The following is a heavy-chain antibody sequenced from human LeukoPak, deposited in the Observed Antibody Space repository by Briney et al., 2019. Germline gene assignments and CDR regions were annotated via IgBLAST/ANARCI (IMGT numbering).Heavy chain of an antibody. CDR3: ARAETYYFDY. Sequence: GRSLRLSCAASGFTFDDYAMHWVRQGPGKGLEWVSGISWNSGSTGYADSVKGRFTISRDNAKNSLYLQMNSLRAEDTALYYCARAETYYFDYWGQGTLVTVSS. J-gene: IGHJ4*02. CDR1: GFTFDDYA. CDR2: ISWNSGST. V-gene: IGHV3-9*01.